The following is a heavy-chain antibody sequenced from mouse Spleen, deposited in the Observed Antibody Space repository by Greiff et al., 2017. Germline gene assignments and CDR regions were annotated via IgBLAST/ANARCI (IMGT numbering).Heavy chain of an antibody. CDR3: ARSGKVDYDGEAWFAY. V-gene: IGHV1-7*01. Sequence: QVQLQQSGAELAKPGASVKLSCKASGYTFTSYWMHWVKQRPGQGLEWIGYINPSSGYTKYNQKFKDKATLTADKSSSTAYMQLSSLTYEDSAVYYCARSGKVDYDGEAWFAYWGQGTLVTVSA. CDR2: INPSSGYT. J-gene: IGHJ3*01. D-gene: IGHD2-4*01. CDR1: GYTFTSYW.